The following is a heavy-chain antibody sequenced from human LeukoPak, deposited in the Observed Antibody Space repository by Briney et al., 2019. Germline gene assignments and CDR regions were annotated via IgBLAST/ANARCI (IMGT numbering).Heavy chain of an antibody. J-gene: IGHJ5*01. CDR2: ISRSDSTI. CDR3: ARDREQWLGRRWFDS. Sequence: GGSLRLSCAASGFNLSDYYMTWIRQAPGKGLEWVSYISRSDSTIYYADSVKGRFTISRDNTKNSLYLQMNSLRAEDTAVYYCARDREQWLGRRWFDSWGQGTLVTVSS. D-gene: IGHD6-19*01. V-gene: IGHV3-11*01. CDR1: GFNLSDYY.